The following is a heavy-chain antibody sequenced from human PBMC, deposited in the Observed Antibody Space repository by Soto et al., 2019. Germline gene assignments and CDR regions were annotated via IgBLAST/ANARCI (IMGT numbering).Heavy chain of an antibody. V-gene: IGHV1-18*04. Sequence: ASVEVSCKASGYTFTSYGMSWVRQAPGQGLEWMGWISAYNGNTNYAQKLQGRVTMTTDTSTSTAYMELRSLRSDDTAVYYCARGPYMWIQLRAFDIWGQGTMVTVSS. CDR3: ARGPYMWIQLRAFDI. J-gene: IGHJ3*02. CDR1: GYTFTSYG. D-gene: IGHD5-18*01. CDR2: ISAYNGNT.